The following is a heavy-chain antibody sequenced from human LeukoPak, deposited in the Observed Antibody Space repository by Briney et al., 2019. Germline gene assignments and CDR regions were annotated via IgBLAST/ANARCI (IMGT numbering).Heavy chain of an antibody. D-gene: IGHD6-13*01. CDR3: ATVTIAAAGIGYFDY. Sequence: ASVKVSCKVSGYTLTELCMHWVRQAPGKGLEWMGGFDPEDGETIYAQKFQGRVTMTEDTSTDTAYMELSSLRSEDTAVYYCATVTIAAAGIGYFDYWGQGTLVTVSS. V-gene: IGHV1-24*01. J-gene: IGHJ4*02. CDR2: FDPEDGET. CDR1: GYTLTELC.